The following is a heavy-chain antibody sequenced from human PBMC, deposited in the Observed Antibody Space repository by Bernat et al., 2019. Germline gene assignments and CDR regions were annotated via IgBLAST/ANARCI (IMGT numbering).Heavy chain of an antibody. CDR1: GFTFSSYA. CDR2: ISYDGSNK. D-gene: IGHD2-15*01. Sequence: QVQLVESGGGVVQPGRCLRLSCAASGFTFSSYAMHWVRQAPGKGLEWVAVISYDGSNKYYADSVKGRFTISRDNSKNTLYLQMNSLRAEDTAVYYCAKDSLHCSGGSCYNWFDPWGQGTLVTVSS. CDR3: AKDSLHCSGGSCYNWFDP. J-gene: IGHJ5*02. V-gene: IGHV3-30-3*01.